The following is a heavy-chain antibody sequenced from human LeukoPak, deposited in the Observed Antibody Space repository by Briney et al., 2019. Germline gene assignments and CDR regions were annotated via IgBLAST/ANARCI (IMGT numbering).Heavy chain of an antibody. CDR3: ARDYRITMVRGVIITHAFDI. Sequence: SETLSLTCTASGGSISSYYWSWIRQPPGKGLEWVGCIYYSGSTNYNPSLKSRVTISVDTSKNQFSLKLSSVTAADTAVYYCARDYRITMVRGVIITHAFDIWGQGTMVTVSS. CDR2: IYYSGST. V-gene: IGHV4-59*01. CDR1: GGSISSYY. D-gene: IGHD3-10*01. J-gene: IGHJ3*02.